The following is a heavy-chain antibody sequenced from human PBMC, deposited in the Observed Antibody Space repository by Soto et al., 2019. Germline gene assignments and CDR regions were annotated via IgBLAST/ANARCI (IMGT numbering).Heavy chain of an antibody. Sequence: GASVKVSCKASGYTFTNNDVCWVRQAPGQGLEWMGGIIPMFGTANYAQRFQDRVTITADESTNTVYMELSSLRSEDTAVYFCASGIQLWLRRINNGYSGWGQGTLVTVSS. J-gene: IGHJ4*02. CDR3: ASGIQLWLRRINNGYSG. CDR2: IIPMFGTA. CDR1: GYTFTNND. V-gene: IGHV1-69*13. D-gene: IGHD5-18*01.